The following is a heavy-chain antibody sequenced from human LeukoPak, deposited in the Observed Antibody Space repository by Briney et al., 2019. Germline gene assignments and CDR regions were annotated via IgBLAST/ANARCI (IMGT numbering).Heavy chain of an antibody. CDR1: GFTFRTSA. D-gene: IGHD3-22*01. CDR2: IVVGSGNT. CDR3: AAQVNYHDSTVWDP. J-gene: IGHJ5*02. Sequence: GASVKVSCKASGFTFRTSAVQWVRQARGQRLEWIGWIVVGSGNTNYAQKFQERVTISRDMSTSTAYMELSILRSEDTAVYYCAAQVNYHDSTVWDPWGQGTLVTVSS. V-gene: IGHV1-58*01.